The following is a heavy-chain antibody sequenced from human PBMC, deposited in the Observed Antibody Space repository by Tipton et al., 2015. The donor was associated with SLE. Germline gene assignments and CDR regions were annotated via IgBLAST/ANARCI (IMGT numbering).Heavy chain of an antibody. CDR2: IFYSGST. V-gene: IGHV4-39*07. CDR3: ARVHMAARVLDY. CDR1: GGSISSSSYY. D-gene: IGHD6-6*01. Sequence: LRLSCTVSGGSISSSSYYWGWIRQPPGKGLEWIGSIFYSGSTHYNPSLKSRVTISVDTSKNQFSLKLSSVTAADTAVYYCARVHMAARVLDYWGQGTLVTVSS. J-gene: IGHJ4*02.